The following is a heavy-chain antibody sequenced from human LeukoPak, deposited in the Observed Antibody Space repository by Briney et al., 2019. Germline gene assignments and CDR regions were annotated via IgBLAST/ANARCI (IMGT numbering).Heavy chain of an antibody. D-gene: IGHD4-17*01. J-gene: IGHJ6*02. Sequence: NASETLSLTCKVSGYSIGRDYYWAWLRQPPGKGLEWIGEINHSGSTNYNPSLKSRVTISVDTSKNQFSLKLSSVTAADTAVYYCAGTEYGDYYYYGMDVWGQGTTVTVSS. CDR2: INHSGST. CDR3: AGTEYGDYYYYGMDV. CDR1: GYSIGRDYY. V-gene: IGHV4-38-2*02.